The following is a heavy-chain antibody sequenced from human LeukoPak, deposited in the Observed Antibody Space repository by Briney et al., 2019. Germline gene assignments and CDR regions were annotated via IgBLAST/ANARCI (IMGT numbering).Heavy chain of an antibody. D-gene: IGHD2-2*01. CDR3: ARLKCSSTKCYSDY. CDR2: IKSYKGKT. Sequence: GGAVRLSCKASGYSFTNYGISGVGQARGQGREWRGWIKSYKGKTKNAKKLQGGVTMTTDTSTSTAYMQLRGLRSDATAGYYCARLKCSSTKCYSDYWGQGTLVTVSS. J-gene: IGHJ4*02. V-gene: IGHV1-18*04. CDR1: GYSFTNYG.